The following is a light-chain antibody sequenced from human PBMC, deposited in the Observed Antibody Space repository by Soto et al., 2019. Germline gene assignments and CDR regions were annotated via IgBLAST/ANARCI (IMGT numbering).Light chain of an antibody. V-gene: IGKV3-15*01. CDR3: QQYNNWLT. Sequence: IVLTQSPATLSVSPGDRVNFYCRASQSVARKLAWYQQKPGQAPRVLIYDTSTRATRLPARFSGSGSGTEFTLTISSLQSEDFAVYYCQQYNNWLTFGGGTKVDIK. J-gene: IGKJ4*01. CDR1: QSVARK. CDR2: DTS.